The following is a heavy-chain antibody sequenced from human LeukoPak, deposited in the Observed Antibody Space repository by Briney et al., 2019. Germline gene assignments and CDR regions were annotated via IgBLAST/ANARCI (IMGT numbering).Heavy chain of an antibody. CDR1: GFTFSSYG. V-gene: IGHV3-30*18. J-gene: IGHJ6*04. D-gene: IGHD5-18*01. CDR3: AKDLDTARVIGYYYGMDV. CDR2: ISYDGSNK. Sequence: PGRSLRLSCAASGFTFSSYGMHWVRQAPGKGLEWVAVISYDGSNKYYADSVKGRFTISRDNSKNTLYLQMNSLRAEDTAVYYCAKDLDTARVIGYYYGMDVWAKGPRSPSPQ.